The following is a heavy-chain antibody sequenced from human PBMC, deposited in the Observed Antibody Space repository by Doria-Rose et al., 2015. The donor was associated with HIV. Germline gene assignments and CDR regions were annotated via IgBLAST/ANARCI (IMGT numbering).Heavy chain of an antibody. CDR2: IYYSGNT. Sequence: KPSQTLSLTCIVSGGSISSGDYYWSWIRQPPGKGLEWIGYIYYSGNTYCNPSLKSRVTISVDTSKNQFSLKLSSVTAADTAVYYCARATLYNFWSGYYPYYFDYWGQGTLVTVSS. CDR1: GGSISSGDYY. J-gene: IGHJ4*02. CDR3: ARATLYNFWSGYYPYYFDY. V-gene: IGHV4-30-4*08. D-gene: IGHD3-3*01.